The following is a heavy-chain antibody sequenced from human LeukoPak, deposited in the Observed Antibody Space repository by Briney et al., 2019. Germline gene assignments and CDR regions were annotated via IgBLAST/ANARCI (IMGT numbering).Heavy chain of an antibody. D-gene: IGHD3-16*02. CDR3: AKDYAGTYYDYVWGSYRDNYFDY. J-gene: IGHJ4*02. CDR2: ISGDGGNT. Sequence: GGSLRLSCAASGFTFDDYAMHWVRQAPGKGLEWVSLISGDGGNTYYADSVKGRFTISRDNSKNSLYLQMNSLRTEDTALYYCAKDYAGTYYDYVWGSYRDNYFDYWGQGTLVTVSS. V-gene: IGHV3-43*02. CDR1: GFTFDDYA.